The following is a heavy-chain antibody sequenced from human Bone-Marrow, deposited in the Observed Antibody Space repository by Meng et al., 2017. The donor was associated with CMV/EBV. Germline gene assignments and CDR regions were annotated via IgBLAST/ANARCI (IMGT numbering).Heavy chain of an antibody. CDR1: GFTFSSYA. CDR3: AKPNYGSGSYIDY. Sequence: GESLKISCAASGFTFSSYAMSWVRQAPGKGLEWVSAISGSGGSTYYADSVKGRFTISRDNSKNTLYLQMNSLRAEDTAVYYCAKPNYGSGSYIDYWGQGTLVTVSS. CDR2: ISGSGGST. D-gene: IGHD3-10*01. V-gene: IGHV3-23*01. J-gene: IGHJ4*02.